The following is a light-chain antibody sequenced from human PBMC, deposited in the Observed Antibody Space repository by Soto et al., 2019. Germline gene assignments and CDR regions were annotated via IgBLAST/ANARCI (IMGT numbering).Light chain of an antibody. CDR1: QSISTW. J-gene: IGKJ4*01. Sequence: DIQMTQSPSTLSASVGDRVTITCRASQSISTWLAWYQQKPGKAPKLLIYKASNLEGGVPSRFSGSGSGTEFTININCLQPDDFASYYWQQYNSYPLSFGGGTTVEIK. CDR2: KAS. V-gene: IGKV1-5*03. CDR3: QQYNSYPLS.